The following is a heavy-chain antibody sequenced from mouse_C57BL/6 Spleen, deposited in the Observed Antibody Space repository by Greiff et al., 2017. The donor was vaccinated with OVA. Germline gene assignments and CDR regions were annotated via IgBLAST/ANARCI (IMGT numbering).Heavy chain of an antibody. V-gene: IGHV1-26*01. CDR1: GYTFTDYY. CDR2: INPNNGGT. CDR3: ARRVYDYDAFDY. J-gene: IGHJ2*01. Sequence: VQLQQSGPELVKPGASVKISCKASGYTFTDYYMNWVKQSHGKSLEWIGDINPNNGGTSYNQKFKGKATLTVDKSSSTAYMELRSLTSEDSAVYYCARRVYDYDAFDYWGQGTTLTVSS. D-gene: IGHD2-4*01.